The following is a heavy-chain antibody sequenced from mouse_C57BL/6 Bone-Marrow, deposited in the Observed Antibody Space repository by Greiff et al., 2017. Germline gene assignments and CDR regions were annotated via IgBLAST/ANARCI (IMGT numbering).Heavy chain of an antibody. J-gene: IGHJ2*01. CDR2: ISSGSSTI. V-gene: IGHV5-17*01. Sequence: EVQRVESGGGLVKPGGSLKLSCAASGFTFSDYGMHWVRQAPEKGLEWVAYISSGSSTIYYADTVKGRFTISRDNAKNTLFLQMTSRRSEDTAMYYCARGPTTVVPFDYWGQGTTLTVSS. CDR1: GFTFSDYG. CDR3: ARGPTTVVPFDY. D-gene: IGHD1-1*01.